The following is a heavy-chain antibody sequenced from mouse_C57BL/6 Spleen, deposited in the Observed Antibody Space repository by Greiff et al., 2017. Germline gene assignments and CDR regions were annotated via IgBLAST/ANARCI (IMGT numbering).Heavy chain of an antibody. CDR1: GYTFTSYW. CDR2: IYPSDSET. Sequence: QVQLQQPGAELVRPGSSVKLSCKASGYTFTSYWMDWVKQRPGQGLEWIGNIYPSDSETHYNQKFKDKATLTVDKSSSTAYMQLSSLTSEDSAVYYCARSDGYYVPYLDYWGQGTTLTVSS. V-gene: IGHV1-61*01. CDR3: ARSDGYYVPYLDY. D-gene: IGHD2-3*01. J-gene: IGHJ2*01.